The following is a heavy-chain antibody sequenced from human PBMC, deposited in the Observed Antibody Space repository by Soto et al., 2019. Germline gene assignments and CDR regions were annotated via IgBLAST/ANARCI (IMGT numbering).Heavy chain of an antibody. J-gene: IGHJ4*02. CDR1: SGSISSGDYY. CDR2: ISYSGST. V-gene: IGHV4-31*03. CDR3: ARGEGYPYFYY. Sequence: SETLSLTCTVSSGSISSGDYYWSWIRQHPGEGLEWIGYISYSGSTYYNPPLRSRVTISVDTSKNQFSLKLSSVTAADTAVYYCARGEGYPYFYYWGQRTLVTVSS. D-gene: IGHD2-15*01.